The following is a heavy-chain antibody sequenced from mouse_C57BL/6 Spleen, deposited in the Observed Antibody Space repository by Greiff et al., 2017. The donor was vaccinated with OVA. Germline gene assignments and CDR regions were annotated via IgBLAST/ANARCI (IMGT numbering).Heavy chain of an antibody. Sequence: VQLQQPGAELVMPGASVKLSCKASGYTFTSYWMHWVKQRPGQGLEWIGEIDPSDSYTNYNQKFKGKSTLTVDKSSSPAYMQLSSLTSEDSAVYYCARGGYDYDGRPAWFAYWGQGTLVTVSA. CDR1: GYTFTSYW. J-gene: IGHJ3*01. CDR3: ARGGYDYDGRPAWFAY. D-gene: IGHD2-4*01. V-gene: IGHV1-69*01. CDR2: IDPSDSYT.